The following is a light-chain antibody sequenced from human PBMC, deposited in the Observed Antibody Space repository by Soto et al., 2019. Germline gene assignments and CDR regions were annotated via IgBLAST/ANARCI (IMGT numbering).Light chain of an antibody. CDR3: ASFRSGTILV. V-gene: IGLV2-14*01. Sequence: QSALTQPASVSGSPGQSVTISCTGLRSDIGDSNFISWYQHSPGKAPRLLIYEVNNRPSGVSKRFSGSKAGNTASLTISGLLDVDEADYFCASFRSGTILVFGSGTKVTVL. J-gene: IGLJ1*01. CDR2: EVN. CDR1: RSDIGDSNF.